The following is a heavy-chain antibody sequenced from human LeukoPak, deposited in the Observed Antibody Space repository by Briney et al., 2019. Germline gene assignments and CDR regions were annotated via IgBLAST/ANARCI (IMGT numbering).Heavy chain of an antibody. CDR3: ARGYSYGYRWFDP. J-gene: IGHJ5*02. CDR1: GGSISSYY. CDR2: IYYSGST. D-gene: IGHD5-18*01. Sequence: SETLSLTCTVSGGSISSYYWSWIRQPPGKGLEWIGYIYYSGSTNYNPSLKSRVTISVDTSKSQFSLKLSSVTAADTAVYYCARGYSYGYRWFDPWGQGTLVTVSS. V-gene: IGHV4-59*01.